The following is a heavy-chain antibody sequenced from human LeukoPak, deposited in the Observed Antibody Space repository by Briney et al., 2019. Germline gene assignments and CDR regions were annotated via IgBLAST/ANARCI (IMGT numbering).Heavy chain of an antibody. CDR1: GYTFSSYG. D-gene: IGHD1-1*01. CDR3: ARRLERHHDFDY. V-gene: IGHV1-18*04. J-gene: IGHJ4*02. CDR2: ISTYNGNT. Sequence: GASVKVSCKASGYTFSSYGISWVRQAPGQGLEWMGWISTYNGNTDYAQKLQDRVTMTTDTSTSTAYMELRSLRSDDTAMYYCARRLERHHDFDYWGQGTLVTVSS.